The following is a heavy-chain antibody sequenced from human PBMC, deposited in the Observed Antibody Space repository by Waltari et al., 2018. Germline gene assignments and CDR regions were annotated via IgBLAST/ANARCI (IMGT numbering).Heavy chain of an antibody. CDR2: IYHTGTT. V-gene: IGHV4-4*02. Sequence: QVQLQESGPGLVRPSETPSLTSPASGASLSSGQWWSWVRQPPGKGLEWIGEIYHTGTTYYNPSLQSRVTTSLDKSKNQLSLKVESVTAADTAVYYCARHIGVSGTRGFDFWGQGTLVTVSS. CDR3: ARHIGVSGTRGFDF. D-gene: IGHD6-13*01. J-gene: IGHJ4*02. CDR1: GASLSSGQW.